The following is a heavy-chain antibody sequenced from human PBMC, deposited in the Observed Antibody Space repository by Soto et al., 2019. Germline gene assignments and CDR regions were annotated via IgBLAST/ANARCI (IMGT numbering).Heavy chain of an antibody. D-gene: IGHD5-12*01. J-gene: IGHJ6*03. Sequence: GGSLRLSCEASGFSLSDYGMHWVRQAPGKGLEYVSGITSNGGSAYHANSVKGRFTISRDNSRNMLYLQLDSLRAEDMAVYYCARGVDNVLVAYYIDVWGKGTTVTVSS. CDR3: ARGVDNVLVAYYIDV. CDR2: ITSNGGSA. V-gene: IGHV3-64*01. CDR1: GFSLSDYG.